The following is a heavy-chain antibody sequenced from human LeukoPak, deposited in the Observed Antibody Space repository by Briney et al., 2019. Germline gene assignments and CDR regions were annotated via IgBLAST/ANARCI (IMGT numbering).Heavy chain of an antibody. CDR1: GFTFDDYA. D-gene: IGHD3-22*01. V-gene: IGHV3-9*03. Sequence: GGSLRLSCAASGFTFDDYAMHWVRQAPGKGLEWVSGISWNSGSIGYADSVKGRFTISRDNAKNSLYLQMNSLGAEDMALYYCAKGQNYDSSGYDAFDIWGQGTMVTVSS. J-gene: IGHJ3*02. CDR2: ISWNSGSI. CDR3: AKGQNYDSSGYDAFDI.